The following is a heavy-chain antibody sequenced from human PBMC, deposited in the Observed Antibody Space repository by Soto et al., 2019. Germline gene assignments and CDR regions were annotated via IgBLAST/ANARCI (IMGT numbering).Heavy chain of an antibody. Sequence: SETLSLTCTVSGGSISSYYWSWIRQPPGKGLEWIGYIYYSGSTNYNPSLKSRVTISVDTSKNQFSLKLSSVTAADTAVYYCACTGSAAWEVYIHFRGEGTTVTVSS. D-gene: IGHD1-26*01. CDR3: ACTGSAAWEVYIHF. CDR2: IYYSGST. J-gene: IGHJ6*02. V-gene: IGHV4-59*01. CDR1: GGSISSYY.